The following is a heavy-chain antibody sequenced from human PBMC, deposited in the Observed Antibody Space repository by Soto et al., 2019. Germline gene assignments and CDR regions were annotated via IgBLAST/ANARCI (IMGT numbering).Heavy chain of an antibody. Sequence: SETLSLNCTVSGDSISGSFYYWSWVRQPPGKGLEWIGNIYHSGTTYYNPSLKSRLTISVDTSKNQFSLKLSSVTAADTAVYYCARSDVFYIWGQETMVTVSS. CDR1: GDSISGSFYY. CDR2: IYHSGTT. V-gene: IGHV4-30-4*01. CDR3: ARSDVFYI. J-gene: IGHJ3*02.